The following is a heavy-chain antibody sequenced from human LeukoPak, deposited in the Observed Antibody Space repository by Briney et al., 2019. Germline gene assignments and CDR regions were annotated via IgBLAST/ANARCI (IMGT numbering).Heavy chain of an antibody. Sequence: ASVKVSCKPSGYTFTGYYMHWVRQAPGQGLEWMGRINPNSGATNYAQKFQGRITMTRDTSISTAYMELTTLRSDDTAVYYCAKSIEYCGADCYGYFDLWGRGTLVTVSS. V-gene: IGHV1-2*06. D-gene: IGHD2-21*02. CDR3: AKSIEYCGADCYGYFDL. CDR1: GYTFTGYY. CDR2: INPNSGAT. J-gene: IGHJ2*01.